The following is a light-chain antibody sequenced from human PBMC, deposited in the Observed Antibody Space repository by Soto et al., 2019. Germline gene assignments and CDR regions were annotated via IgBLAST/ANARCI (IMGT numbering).Light chain of an antibody. V-gene: IGKV1-5*01. CDR2: AAS. CDR3: QLYKSHLRP. Sequence: DIQMTQSPSSLSASVGDRVTITCRASQAISSWGSWYQQKPGKAPKLLIYAASTLESGASSRFSGRGSGTEFTLTINSLQPEDFATYYCQLYKSHLRPFGQGTKVDIK. J-gene: IGKJ1*01. CDR1: QAISSW.